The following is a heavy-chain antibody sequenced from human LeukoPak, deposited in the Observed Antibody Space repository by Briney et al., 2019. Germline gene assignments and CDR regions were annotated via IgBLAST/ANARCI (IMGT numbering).Heavy chain of an antibody. J-gene: IGHJ4*02. D-gene: IGHD3-22*01. CDR2: ISGTGTPI. CDR1: GLTFSDYY. Sequence: PGGSLRLSCAASGLTFSDYYMTWIRQAPGKGLEWVSSISGTGTPIYSADSVRGRFTVSRDNARNSLFLHMNSLRAEDTAVYYCAVQITMIVVVPYFDYWGQGTLVIVSS. V-gene: IGHV3-11*04. CDR3: AVQITMIVVVPYFDY.